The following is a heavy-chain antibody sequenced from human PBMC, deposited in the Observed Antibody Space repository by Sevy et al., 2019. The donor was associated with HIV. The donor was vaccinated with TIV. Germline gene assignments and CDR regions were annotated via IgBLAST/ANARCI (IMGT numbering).Heavy chain of an antibody. Sequence: QSQTLSLTCTVSGGSISSSSYYWGWIRQPPGKGLEWIGSIYYSGSTYYNPSLKSRVTISVDTSKNQFSLKLSSVTAADTAVYYCARTHHSGWYGPYDHWGQGTLVTVSS. V-gene: IGHV4-39*01. D-gene: IGHD6-19*01. J-gene: IGHJ4*02. CDR3: ARTHHSGWYGPYDH. CDR2: IYYSGST. CDR1: GGSISSSSYY.